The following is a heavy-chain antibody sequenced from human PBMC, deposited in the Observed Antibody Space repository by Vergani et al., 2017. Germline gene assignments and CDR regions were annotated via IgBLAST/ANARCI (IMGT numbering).Heavy chain of an antibody. CDR3: ARSPVFKCRRGSTSCYSSDPRDAFDI. CDR2: MNPNSGNT. CDR1: GYTFTSYD. Sequence: QVQLVQSGAEVKKPGASVKVSCKASGYTFTSYDINWVRQATGQGLEWMGWMNPNSGNTGYAQKFQGRVTMTRKTSISTAYMELSSLRSEDTAVYYCARSPVFKCRRGSTSCYSSDPRDAFDIWGQGTMVTVSS. V-gene: IGHV1-8*01. J-gene: IGHJ3*02. D-gene: IGHD2-2*01.